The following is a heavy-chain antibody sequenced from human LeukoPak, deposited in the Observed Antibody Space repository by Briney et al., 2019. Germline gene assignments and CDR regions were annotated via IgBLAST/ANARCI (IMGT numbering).Heavy chain of an antibody. CDR2: ISGSGGST. CDR1: GFTFSSYA. V-gene: IGHV3-23*01. Sequence: PGGSLRLSCAASGFTFSSYAMSWVRQAPGKGLEWVSAISGSGGSTYYADSVKGRFTISRDNSKNTLYLQMNSLRAEDTAVYYCAKDGTYYDFWSGYPPTFYYGMDVWGQGTTVTVSS. D-gene: IGHD3-3*01. CDR3: AKDGTYYDFWSGYPPTFYYGMDV. J-gene: IGHJ6*02.